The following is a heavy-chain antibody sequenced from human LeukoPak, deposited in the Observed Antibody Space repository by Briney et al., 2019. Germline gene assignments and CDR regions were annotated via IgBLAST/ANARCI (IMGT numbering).Heavy chain of an antibody. CDR1: GGSISSYY. Sequence: SETLSLTCTVSGGSISSYYWTRIRQPPGKALEWIGNIYYSGSTNYNPSLKSRVTTSVDTSKNQFSLKLSSVTAADTAVYYCARAGGSPPYYFDYWGQGTLVTVSS. CDR2: IYYSGST. J-gene: IGHJ4*02. V-gene: IGHV4-59*01. D-gene: IGHD3-10*01. CDR3: ARAGGSPPYYFDY.